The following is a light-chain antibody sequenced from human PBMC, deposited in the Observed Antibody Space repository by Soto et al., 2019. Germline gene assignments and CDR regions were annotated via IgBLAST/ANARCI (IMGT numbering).Light chain of an antibody. CDR3: QQYGSSGT. CDR1: QSVSNNY. CDR2: GAS. V-gene: IGKV3-20*01. J-gene: IGKJ1*01. Sequence: EIVMTQSPATLSVSPGEIATLSFRASQSVSNNYLAWYQQKPGQAPRLLIYGASNRATGIPDRFSGSGSGTDFTLTISRLEPEDFAVYYCQQYGSSGTFGQGTKVDIK.